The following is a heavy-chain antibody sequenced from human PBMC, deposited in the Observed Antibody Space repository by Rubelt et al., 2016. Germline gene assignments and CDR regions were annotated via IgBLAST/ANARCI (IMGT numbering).Heavy chain of an antibody. Sequence: QVQLVQSGAEVKKPGASVKVSCKASGYTFTSYYMHWVRQAPGQGLEWMGIINPSGGSTSYEQKFKGTVTMTMDTSTSTVYMERGSLRSEDTAVYYCARSPRYDFEDNWFDPWGQGTLVTVSS. V-gene: IGHV1-46*01. J-gene: IGHJ5*02. CDR3: ARSPRYDFEDNWFDP. CDR1: GYTFTSYY. D-gene: IGHD3-3*01. CDR2: INPSGGST.